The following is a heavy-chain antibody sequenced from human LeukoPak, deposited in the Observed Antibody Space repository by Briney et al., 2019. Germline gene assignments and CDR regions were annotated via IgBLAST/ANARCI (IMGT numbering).Heavy chain of an antibody. CDR1: GFTFSSYW. D-gene: IGHD4-17*01. J-gene: IGHJ4*02. CDR2: IKQDGSEK. Sequence: GGSLRLSCAASGFTFSSYWMSWVRQHPGEGLEWLANIKQDGSEKYYVDSVKGRFTISRDNAKNSLYLQMNSLRAEDTAVYYCARQKYGDEEYYFDYWGQGTLVTVSS. V-gene: IGHV3-7*01. CDR3: ARQKYGDEEYYFDY.